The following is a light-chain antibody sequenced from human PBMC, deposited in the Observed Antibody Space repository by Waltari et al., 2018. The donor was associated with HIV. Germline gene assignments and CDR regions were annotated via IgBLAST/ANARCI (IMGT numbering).Light chain of an antibody. V-gene: IGLV1-47*01. CDR1: STHLVKTY. CDR3: AAWDGGIRAWV. CDR2: KDD. J-gene: IGLJ3*02. Sequence: QSALTQPPSASGTPGQRVTISCSGSSTHLVKTYVYCYRQLPGAAPKLIMYKDDQRPSGVPDRFSGSQSGITASLAITGLRSEDEGDYYCAAWDGGIRAWVFGGGTKVTVL.